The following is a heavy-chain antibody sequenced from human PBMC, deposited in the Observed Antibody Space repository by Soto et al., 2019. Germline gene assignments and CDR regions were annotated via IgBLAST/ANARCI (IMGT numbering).Heavy chain of an antibody. D-gene: IGHD4-17*01. CDR2: ISSNGGST. CDR1: GFTFSMFS. Sequence: GGSLRLSCSASGFTFSMFSMHWVRQAPGEGLEYVSGISSNGGSTYYADSVKGRFTISRDNSKNTLYLQMSSLRAVDTAVYYCVHPRSTVQIPPTWGQGTLVTVSS. J-gene: IGHJ5*02. CDR3: VHPRSTVQIPPT. V-gene: IGHV3-64D*06.